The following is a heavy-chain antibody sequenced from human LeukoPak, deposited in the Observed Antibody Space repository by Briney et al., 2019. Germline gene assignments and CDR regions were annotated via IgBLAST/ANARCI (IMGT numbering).Heavy chain of an antibody. J-gene: IGHJ3*01. CDR3: ARGVYAFDV. V-gene: IGHV3-7*01. CDR1: GFTFSSYW. Sequence: GSLRLSCAASGFTFSSYWMTWVRQAPGKGLEWVAYMKEDGTETHYVDPVKGRFTISRDNAKKSLYLQMNSLRADDTAVYYCARGVYAFDVWGQGTVVTVSS. CDR2: MKEDGTET.